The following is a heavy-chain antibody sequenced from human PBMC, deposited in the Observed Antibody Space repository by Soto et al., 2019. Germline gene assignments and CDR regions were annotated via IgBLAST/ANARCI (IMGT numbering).Heavy chain of an antibody. V-gene: IGHV3-21*01. Sequence: EVQLVESGGGLVKPGGSLRLSCVGSAFIFSDHSMNWVRQAPGKGLEWVTSIGDTGTFIYYADSVKGRFTISRDNAKNSLLLQMDSLRPEDTAVYYCARDQRYLRQGYSNYWDQGTLVTVSS. D-gene: IGHD4-4*01. J-gene: IGHJ4*02. CDR2: IGDTGTFI. CDR3: ARDQRYLRQGYSNY. CDR1: AFIFSDHS.